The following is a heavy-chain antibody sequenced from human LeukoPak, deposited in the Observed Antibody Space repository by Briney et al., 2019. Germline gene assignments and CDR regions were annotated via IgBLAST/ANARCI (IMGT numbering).Heavy chain of an antibody. Sequence: GGSLRLSCAASGFTFSSYWMHWVRQAPGKGLVWVSRINSDGSSTSYADSVKGRFTISRDNAKNTLYLQMNSLRAEDTAVYYCAGGLPYYYYMDVWGKGTTVTVSS. J-gene: IGHJ6*03. D-gene: IGHD4-11*01. CDR2: INSDGSST. CDR1: GFTFSSYW. V-gene: IGHV3-74*01. CDR3: AGGLPYYYYMDV.